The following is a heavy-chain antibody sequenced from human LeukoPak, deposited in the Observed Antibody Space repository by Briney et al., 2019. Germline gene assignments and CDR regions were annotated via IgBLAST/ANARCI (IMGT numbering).Heavy chain of an antibody. CDR3: AKGVPAYCSSTSCYVTAPIFDY. Sequence: PGGSLRLSCAASGFTFSGYAMSWVRQAPGKGLEWVSAISGSGGSTYYADSVKGRFTISRDNSKNTQYLQMNSLRAEDTAVYYCAKGVPAYCSSTSCYVTAPIFDYWGQGTLVTVSS. V-gene: IGHV3-23*01. CDR2: ISGSGGST. D-gene: IGHD2-2*01. J-gene: IGHJ4*02. CDR1: GFTFSGYA.